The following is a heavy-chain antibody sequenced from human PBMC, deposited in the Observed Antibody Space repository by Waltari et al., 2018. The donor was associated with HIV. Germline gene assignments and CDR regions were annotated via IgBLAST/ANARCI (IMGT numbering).Heavy chain of an antibody. CDR3: ARGPHSYYGMDV. V-gene: IGHV4-59*01. J-gene: IGHJ6*02. CDR2: IDYSGST. CDR1: GGTIRSYY. Sequence: QVQLQESGPGLVKPSETLSLTCTVSGGTIRSYYWSWLRQPPGKGLEWIGYIDYSGSTNYNPSLKSRVTISVDTSKNQFSLKLSSVTAADTAVYYCARGPHSYYGMDVWGQGTTVTVSS.